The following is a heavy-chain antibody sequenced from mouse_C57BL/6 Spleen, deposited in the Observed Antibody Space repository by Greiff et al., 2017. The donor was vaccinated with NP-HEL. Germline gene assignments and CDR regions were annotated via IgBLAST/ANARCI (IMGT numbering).Heavy chain of an antibody. CDR3: ARDTEDYFDY. D-gene: IGHD3-1*01. Sequence: DVKLQESGPGLVKPSQSLSLTCSVTGYSITSGYYWNWIRQFPGNKLEWMGYISYDGSNNYNPSLKNRISITRDTSKNQFFLKLNSVTTEDTATYYCARDTEDYFDYWGQGTTLTVSS. CDR1: GYSITSGYY. CDR2: ISYDGSN. V-gene: IGHV3-6*01. J-gene: IGHJ2*01.